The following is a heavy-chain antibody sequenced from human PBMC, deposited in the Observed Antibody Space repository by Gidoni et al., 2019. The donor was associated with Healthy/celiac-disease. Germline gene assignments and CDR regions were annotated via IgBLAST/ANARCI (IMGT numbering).Heavy chain of an antibody. D-gene: IGHD4-17*01. V-gene: IGHV6-1*01. CDR3: ARAKSSYGPAAEYFQH. Sequence: QLPLQPSGPRLVKPSQTLLLTCSLSVACPSSNTPPWNWRRQSPSRGLEWLGRTYCRSKWYNDYAVSVKSRITINPDTSKNQFSLQLNSVTPEDTAVYYCARAKSSYGPAAEYFQHWGQGTLVTVSS. CDR1: VACPSSNTPP. J-gene: IGHJ1*01. CDR2: TYCRSKWYN.